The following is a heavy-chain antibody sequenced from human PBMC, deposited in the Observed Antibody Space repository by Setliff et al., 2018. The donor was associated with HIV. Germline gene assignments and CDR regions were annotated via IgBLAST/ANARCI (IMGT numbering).Heavy chain of an antibody. V-gene: IGHV4-34*01. CDR2: INHSGST. J-gene: IGHJ4*02. CDR1: NGSFSGYY. D-gene: IGHD5-18*01. CDR3: AGVSVFGSAMARGGYFDY. Sequence: ASETLSLTCAVYNGSFSGYYWTWIRQPPGKGLEWIGEINHSGSTNYSPSLKSRVTISIDTSKNHFSLKLSSVTAADTAVYYCAGVSVFGSAMARGGYFDYWGQGTPVTVSS.